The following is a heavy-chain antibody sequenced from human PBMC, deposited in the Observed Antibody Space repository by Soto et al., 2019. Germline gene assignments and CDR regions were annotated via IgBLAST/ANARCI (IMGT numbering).Heavy chain of an antibody. CDR2: INPSGGST. CDR1: GYTFTSYY. CDR3: ARDLAAADGGY. J-gene: IGHJ4*02. D-gene: IGHD6-13*01. V-gene: IGHV1-46*01. Sequence: QVQLVQSGAEVKKPGASVKVSCKASGYTFTSYYMHWVRQAPGQGLEWMGIINPSGGSTSYAQKFQGRVTMTSDTSTSTVYMELSSLRSEDTAVYYCARDLAAADGGYWGQGALVTVSS.